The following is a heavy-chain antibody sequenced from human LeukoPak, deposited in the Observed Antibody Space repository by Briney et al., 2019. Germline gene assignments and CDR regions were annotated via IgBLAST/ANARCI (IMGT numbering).Heavy chain of an antibody. Sequence: SETLSLTCTVSGGSISSYYWSWIRQPPGKGLEWIGYIYYSGSTNYNPSLKSRVTISVDTSKNQFSLKLSSVTAADTAVYYCARGAKVRGVTQAAFDIWGQGTMVTVSS. CDR2: IYYSGST. CDR1: GGSISSYY. V-gene: IGHV4-59*01. J-gene: IGHJ3*02. D-gene: IGHD3-10*01. CDR3: ARGAKVRGVTQAAFDI.